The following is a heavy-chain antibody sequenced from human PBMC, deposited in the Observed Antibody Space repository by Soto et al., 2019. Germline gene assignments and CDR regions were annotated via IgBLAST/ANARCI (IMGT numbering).Heavy chain of an antibody. CDR3: ARCSFPGNCHQLSY. CDR1: GFPFSSYC. CDR2: IKEDGSET. V-gene: IGHV3-7*01. J-gene: IGHJ4*02. D-gene: IGHD2-15*01. Sequence: QLVESGGGLVQPGGSLRLSCAASGFPFSSYCMNWVRQAPGKGLEWVANIKEDGSETYYVDSLKGRFTISRDNDKNSLYLQMNSLRAEDTAVYYCARCSFPGNCHQLSYWGQGTLLTVSS.